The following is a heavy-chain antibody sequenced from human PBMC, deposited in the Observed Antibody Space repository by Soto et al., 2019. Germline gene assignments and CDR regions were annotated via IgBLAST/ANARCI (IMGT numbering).Heavy chain of an antibody. CDR3: ARDREYSSSWYPSNPFGMDV. Sequence: QVQLVQSGAEVKKPGASVKVSCKASGYTFTSYGISWVRQAPGQGLEWMGWISAYNGNTNYAQKLQGRVTMTTDTSTSTAYMELRSLRSDDTAVYYCARDREYSSSWYPSNPFGMDVWGQGTTVTVSS. CDR2: ISAYNGNT. V-gene: IGHV1-18*01. CDR1: GYTFTSYG. D-gene: IGHD6-13*01. J-gene: IGHJ6*02.